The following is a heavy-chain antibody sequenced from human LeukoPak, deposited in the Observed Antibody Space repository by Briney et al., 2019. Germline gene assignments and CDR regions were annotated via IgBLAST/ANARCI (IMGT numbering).Heavy chain of an antibody. V-gene: IGHV3-7*01. CDR2: INQDSSEK. Sequence: GGSLGLSCAASGFTFSNYWMSWVRQAPGKGLEWVANINQDSSEKYYVDSVKGRFTISRDNAKNSLYLQLNTLRPEDTAVYYCVQGWRDNWGQGTLVTVSS. D-gene: IGHD2-15*01. CDR1: GFTFSNYW. J-gene: IGHJ4*02. CDR3: VQGWRDN.